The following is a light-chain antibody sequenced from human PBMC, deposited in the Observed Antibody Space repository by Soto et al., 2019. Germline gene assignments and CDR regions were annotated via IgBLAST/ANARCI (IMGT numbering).Light chain of an antibody. CDR1: SRDVGGYNY. CDR3: SSYTSSSTGV. J-gene: IGLJ3*02. Sequence: QSALTQPASVSGSPGQSITISCTGTSRDVGGYNYVSWYQQHPGKAPTLMIYEVSHRPSGVANRFSGSKSGNTASLTISGLQAEDEADYYCSSYTSSSTGVFGGGTKLTVL. CDR2: EVS. V-gene: IGLV2-14*01.